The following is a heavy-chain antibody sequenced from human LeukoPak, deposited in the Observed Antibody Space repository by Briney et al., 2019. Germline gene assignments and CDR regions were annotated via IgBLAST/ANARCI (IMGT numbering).Heavy chain of an antibody. J-gene: IGHJ3*02. CDR2: IIPIFGTA. CDR3: ARAGGLAFDI. D-gene: IGHD3/OR15-3a*01. V-gene: IGHV1-69*06. CDR1: GGTFSSYA. Sequence: GGSVTVSCKASGGTFSSYAISGVRQAPGQGGEWMGGIIPIFGTANYAQKFQGRVTITADNSTSTAYMELSSLRSEDTAVYYCARAGGLAFDIWGQGTMVTVSS.